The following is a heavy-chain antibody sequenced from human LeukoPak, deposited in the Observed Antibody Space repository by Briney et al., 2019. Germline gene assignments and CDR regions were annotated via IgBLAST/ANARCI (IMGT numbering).Heavy chain of an antibody. V-gene: IGHV1-46*01. Sequence: ASVKVSFKASGYTFTSYYMHWVRQAPGQGLEWMGIINPSGGSTSYAQKFQGRVTMTRDMSTSTVYMELSSLRSEDTAVYYCARAGPGCTNGVCRVNYHYYMDVWGKGTTVTVSS. CDR1: GYTFTSYY. J-gene: IGHJ6*03. CDR3: ARAGPGCTNGVCRVNYHYYMDV. CDR2: INPSGGST. D-gene: IGHD2-8*01.